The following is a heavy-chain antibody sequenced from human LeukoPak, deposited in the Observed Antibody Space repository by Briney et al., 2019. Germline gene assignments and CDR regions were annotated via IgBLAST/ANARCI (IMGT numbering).Heavy chain of an antibody. J-gene: IGHJ6*04. CDR1: GFTFSNAW. D-gene: IGHD3-10*02. CDR3: AELGITMIGGV. CDR2: IKSKTDGGTT. V-gene: IGHV3-15*01. Sequence: GGSLRLSCAASGFTFSNAWMSWVRQAPGKGLEWVGRIKSKTDGGTTDYAAPVKGRFTISRDNAKNSLYLQMNSLRAEDTAVYYCAELGITMIGGVWGKGTTVTISS.